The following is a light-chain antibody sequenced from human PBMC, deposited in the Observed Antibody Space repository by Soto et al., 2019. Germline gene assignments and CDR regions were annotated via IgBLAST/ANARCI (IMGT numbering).Light chain of an antibody. Sequence: QSALTQPRSVSGSPGQSVTISCTGTNSDVGRYDYVSWYQQHPGKAPKLIVYDVTERPSGVPDRFSGSKSGNTASLTISGLQAEDEADYSCCSFAGSYSYVFGTATKLTVL. CDR2: DVT. J-gene: IGLJ1*01. V-gene: IGLV2-11*01. CDR1: NSDVGRYDY. CDR3: CSFAGSYSYV.